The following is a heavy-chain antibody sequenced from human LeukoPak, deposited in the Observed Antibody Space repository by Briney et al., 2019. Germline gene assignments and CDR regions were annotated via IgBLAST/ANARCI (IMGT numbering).Heavy chain of an antibody. V-gene: IGHV3-30-3*01. D-gene: IGHD3-10*01. CDR3: ARAPLTYYYGSGSHPYYGMNV. CDR2: ISYDGSNK. Sequence: GGSLRLSCAASGFTFSSYAMHWVRQAPGKGLEWVAVISYDGSNKYYADSVKGRFTISRDNSKNTLYLQMNSLRAEDTAVYYCARAPLTYYYGSGSHPYYGMNVWGKGTTVTVSS. CDR1: GFTFSSYA. J-gene: IGHJ6*04.